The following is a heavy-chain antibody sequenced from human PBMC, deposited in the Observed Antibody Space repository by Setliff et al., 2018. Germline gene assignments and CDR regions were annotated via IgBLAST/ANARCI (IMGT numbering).Heavy chain of an antibody. J-gene: IGHJ6*03. V-gene: IGHV1-69*05. Sequence: GASVKVSCKASGGTFTNYGVSWVRQAPGQGLEWMGGTIPLLGTTDYAQKFHGRVTIITDESTSTAYMELSSLTSDDTAVYYCAREGVDTRSSTDYRYYMDVWGKGTTGTVSS. CDR2: TIPLLGTT. CDR3: AREGVDTRSSTDYRYYMDV. D-gene: IGHD5-18*01. CDR1: GGTFTNYG.